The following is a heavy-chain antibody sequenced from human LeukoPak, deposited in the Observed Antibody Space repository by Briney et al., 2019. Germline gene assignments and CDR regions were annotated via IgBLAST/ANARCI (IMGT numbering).Heavy chain of an antibody. D-gene: IGHD3-16*01. CDR1: GGSFSGYY. CDR2: INRSGST. J-gene: IGHJ4*02. V-gene: IGHV4-34*01. Sequence: PSETLSLTCAVYGGSFSGYYWSWIRQPPGKGLEWIGEINRSGSTNYNPSLKSRVTISVDTSKNQFSLKLSSVTAADTAVYYCAREGYDYVWGSDWGQGTLVTVSS. CDR3: AREGYDYVWGSD.